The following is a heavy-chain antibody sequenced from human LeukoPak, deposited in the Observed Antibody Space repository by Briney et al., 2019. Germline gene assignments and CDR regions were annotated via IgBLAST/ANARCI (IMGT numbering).Heavy chain of an antibody. D-gene: IGHD3-10*01. V-gene: IGHV3-33*08. Sequence: PGGSLRLSCTASGLTFSSCAMSWVRQAPGKGLEWVAVTWYDGNKRYHAESVKGRFTISRDNSKNTLYLQMNSLRVEDTAVYYCARDRGHYNSGSILDYWGQGTQVTVSS. CDR3: ARDRGHYNSGSILDY. CDR2: TWYDGNKR. CDR1: GLTFSSCA. J-gene: IGHJ4*02.